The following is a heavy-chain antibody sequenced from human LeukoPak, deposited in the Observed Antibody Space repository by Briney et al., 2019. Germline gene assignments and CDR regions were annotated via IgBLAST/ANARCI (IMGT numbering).Heavy chain of an antibody. CDR3: ARTYYYDSSGSRAYDY. CDR1: GYSFTSYW. V-gene: IGHV5-51*01. D-gene: IGHD3-22*01. CDR2: IYPGESAT. J-gene: IGHJ4*02. Sequence: GESLKISCKCSGYSFTSYWSGWVRQMPGKGLEWMGIIYPGESATRYNPAFQGQAIISADKSVTPAHQQWSRLNASDTAMYYCARTYYYDSSGSRAYDYWGQGTLVTVSS.